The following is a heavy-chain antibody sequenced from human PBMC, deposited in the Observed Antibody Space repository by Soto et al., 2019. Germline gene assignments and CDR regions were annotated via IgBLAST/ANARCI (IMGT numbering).Heavy chain of an antibody. CDR1: GGTFSSYA. CDR3: ARDSTAAAGLFDY. V-gene: IGHV1-69*13. CDR2: IIPIFGTA. J-gene: IGHJ4*02. Sequence: SVKVSCKASGGTFSSYAISWVRQAPGQGLEWMGGIIPIFGTANYAQKFQGRVTITADESTSTAYMELSSLRSEDTAVYYCARDSTAAAGLFDYWGQGTLVTVSS. D-gene: IGHD6-13*01.